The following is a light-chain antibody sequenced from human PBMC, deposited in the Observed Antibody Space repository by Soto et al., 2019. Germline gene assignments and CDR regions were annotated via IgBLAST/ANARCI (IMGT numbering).Light chain of an antibody. Sequence: EVVMTQSPLSLPVTLGQPASISCRSSQILAYIVENTYLSWCQQRPGQAPRRLIYKVSNRESGVPDRFSGSGPGADFTLNISRVEAEDVGGYYCMQGTHWPPYTFGQRTKLEIK. CDR3: MQGTHWPPYT. V-gene: IGKV2-30*01. CDR1: QILAYIVENTY. J-gene: IGKJ2*01. CDR2: KVS.